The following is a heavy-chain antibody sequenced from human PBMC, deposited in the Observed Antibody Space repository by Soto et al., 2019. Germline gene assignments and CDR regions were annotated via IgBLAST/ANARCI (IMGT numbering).Heavy chain of an antibody. CDR3: TTRLIAAAGTPFGY. V-gene: IGHV3-15*01. J-gene: IGHJ4*02. CDR2: IKSKTDGGTT. Sequence: GSLRLSCAASGFTFSNAWMSWVRQAPGKGLEWVGRIKSKTDGGTTDYAAPVKGRFTISRDDSKNTLYLQMNSLKTEDTAVYYCTTRLIAAAGTPFGYWGQGTLVTVSS. CDR1: GFTFSNAW. D-gene: IGHD6-13*01.